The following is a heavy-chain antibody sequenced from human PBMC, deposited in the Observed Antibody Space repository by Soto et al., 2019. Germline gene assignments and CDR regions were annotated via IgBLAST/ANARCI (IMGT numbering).Heavy chain of an antibody. J-gene: IGHJ4*02. CDR2: ISNSDDTT. Sequence: QVHLVASGGGLVKPGGSLRLSCVASGITLSDNYMTWIRQAPGKGLEWLSYISNSDDTTYYAGSVNGRFTISRDNAKNSHYLQLNGVRVEDTAVYYCASGRWSLDYWGQGILVTVSS. D-gene: IGHD1-26*01. V-gene: IGHV3-11*01. CDR3: ASGRWSLDY. CDR1: GITLSDNY.